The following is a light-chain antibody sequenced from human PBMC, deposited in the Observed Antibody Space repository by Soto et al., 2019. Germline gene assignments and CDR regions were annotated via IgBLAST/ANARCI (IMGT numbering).Light chain of an antibody. CDR3: QTWGTGIRV. Sequence: QLVLTQSPSASASLGASVKLTCTLSSGHSSYAIAWHQQQPEKGPRYLMKLSSDGSHSKGDGIPDRFSGSSSGAERYLTISSLQSEDEADYYCQTWGTGIRVFGTGTKLTVL. CDR2: LSSDGSH. J-gene: IGLJ1*01. CDR1: SGHSSYA. V-gene: IGLV4-69*01.